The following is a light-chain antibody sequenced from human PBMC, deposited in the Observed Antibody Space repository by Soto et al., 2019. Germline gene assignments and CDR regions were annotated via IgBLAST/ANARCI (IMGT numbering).Light chain of an antibody. V-gene: IGLV2-14*01. CDR2: DVS. J-gene: IGLJ1*01. CDR3: SSYTSSSTLDYV. CDR1: SSDVGGYNY. Sequence: QSVLTQPASVSGSPGQSITISCTGTSSDVGGYNYVSWYQQHPGKAPKLMINDVSNRPSGVSNRFSGSKSGNTASLTISGLQAEDEADYYCSSYTSSSTLDYVFGTGTKVTVL.